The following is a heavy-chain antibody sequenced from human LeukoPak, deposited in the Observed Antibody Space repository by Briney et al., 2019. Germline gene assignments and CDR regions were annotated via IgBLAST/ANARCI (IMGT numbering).Heavy chain of an antibody. V-gene: IGHV1-46*01. CDR1: GYTFTSYY. J-gene: IGHJ6*02. CDR2: INPSGGRT. Sequence: GASVKVSCKASGYTFTSYYMHWVRQAPGQGLEWMGIINPSGGRTSYAQKFQGRVTMTRDTSTSTVYMELSSLRSEDTAEYYCAIDRSGGSPTSLPYGMDVWGQGTTVTVSS. D-gene: IGHD1-26*01. CDR3: AIDRSGGSPTSLPYGMDV.